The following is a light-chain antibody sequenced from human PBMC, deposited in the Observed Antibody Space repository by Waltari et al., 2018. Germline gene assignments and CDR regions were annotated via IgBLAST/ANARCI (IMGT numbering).Light chain of an antibody. V-gene: IGKV3-20*01. J-gene: IGKJ1*01. CDR3: QQYGSSPRT. CDR1: QSVSNNY. Sequence: ETVLTQSPGTLSLSPGERATLSCRASQSVSNNYLAWYQQKPGQTPRLLIYGASWRATGIPDRFIASGSGTDFTLTISRLEPEDFAVYYCQQYGSSPRTFGQGP. CDR2: GAS.